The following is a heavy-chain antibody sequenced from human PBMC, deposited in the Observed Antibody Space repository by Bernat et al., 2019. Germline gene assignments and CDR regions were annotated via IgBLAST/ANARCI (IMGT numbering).Heavy chain of an antibody. J-gene: IGHJ5*02. CDR2: ISGSGGST. CDR3: AKHYCSVVSCYGGGGDP. Sequence: VQLVESGGGLVQPGGSLRLSCAASGFSFSSYAMSWVRQAPGKGLEWVSAISGSGGSTVTEASVKGRFTISRDNSKNTLYLQMNRLRAEDTAVYYCAKHYCSVVSCYGGGGDPWGQGTLVTVSS. CDR1: GFSFSSYA. V-gene: IGHV3-23*04. D-gene: IGHD2-15*01.